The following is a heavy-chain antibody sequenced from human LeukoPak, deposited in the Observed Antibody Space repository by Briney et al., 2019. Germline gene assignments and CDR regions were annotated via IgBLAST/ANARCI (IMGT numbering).Heavy chain of an antibody. J-gene: IGHJ4*02. CDR2: TSGRGGST. D-gene: IGHD6-19*01. V-gene: IGHV3-23*01. CDR3: AKDRWDGSGWYNDY. Sequence: PGGSVRLSCAASGFTFSNYAMSWVRQAPGKGLEWVSATSGRGGSTYYADSVKGRFTISRDNSKNTLYLQMNSLRAEDTAVYYCAKDRWDGSGWYNDYWGQGTLVTVSS. CDR1: GFTFSNYA.